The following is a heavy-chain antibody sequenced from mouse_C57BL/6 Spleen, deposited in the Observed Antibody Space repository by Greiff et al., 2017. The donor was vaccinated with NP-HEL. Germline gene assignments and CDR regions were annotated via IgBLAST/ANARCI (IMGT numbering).Heavy chain of an antibody. CDR1: GFTFSDYY. J-gene: IGHJ2*01. CDR2: INYDGSST. CDR3: AREATRGYFDY. V-gene: IGHV5-16*01. D-gene: IGHD6-1*01. Sequence: EVQLVESEGGLVQPGSSMKLSCTASGFTFSDYYMAWVRQVPEKGLEWVANINYDGSSTYYLDSLKSRFIISRDNAKNILYLQMSSLKSEDTATYYCAREATRGYFDYWGQGTTLTVSS.